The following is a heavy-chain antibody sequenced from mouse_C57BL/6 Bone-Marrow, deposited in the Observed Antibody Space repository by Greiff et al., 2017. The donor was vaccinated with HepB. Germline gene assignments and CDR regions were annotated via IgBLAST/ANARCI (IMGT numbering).Heavy chain of an antibody. J-gene: IGHJ3*01. CDR2: IHPNSGST. V-gene: IGHV1-64*01. D-gene: IGHD2-3*01. CDR1: GYTFTSYW. Sequence: VQLQQPGAELVKPGASVKLSCKASGYTFTSYWMHWVKQRPGQGLEWIGMIHPNSGSTNYNEKFKSKATLTVDKSSSTAYMQLSSLTSEDSAVYYCARSDDGPGGFAYWGQGTLVTVSA. CDR3: ARSDDGPGGFAY.